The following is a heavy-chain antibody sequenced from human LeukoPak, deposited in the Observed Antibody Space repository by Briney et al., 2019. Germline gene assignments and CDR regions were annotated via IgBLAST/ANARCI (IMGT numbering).Heavy chain of an antibody. D-gene: IGHD3-3*01. V-gene: IGHV3-20*04. J-gene: IGHJ6*03. CDR3: ARGGISIFGVVTYMDV. CDR2: INWNGGST. CDR1: GFSFDDYG. Sequence: GGSLGLSCAASGFSFDDYGMSWVRQAPGKGLEWVSGINWNGGSTGYADSVKGRFTISRDNAKNSLSLQMNSLRVEDTALYYCARGGISIFGVVTYMDVWGKGTTVTVSS.